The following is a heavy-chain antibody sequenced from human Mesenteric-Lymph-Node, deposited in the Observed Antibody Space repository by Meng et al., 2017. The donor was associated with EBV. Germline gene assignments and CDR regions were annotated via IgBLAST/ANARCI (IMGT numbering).Heavy chain of an antibody. J-gene: IGHJ4*02. D-gene: IGHD5-24*01. CDR2: INHSGST. CDR3: ARGMATII. Sequence: QVRPQCWGGVLFKPSETLSLTCAVYGGSFSGYYWSWIRQPPGKGLEWIGEINHSGSTNYNPSLKSRVTISVDTSKNQFSLKLSSVTAADTAVYYCARGMATIIWGQGTLVTVSS. CDR1: GGSFSGYY. V-gene: IGHV4-34*01.